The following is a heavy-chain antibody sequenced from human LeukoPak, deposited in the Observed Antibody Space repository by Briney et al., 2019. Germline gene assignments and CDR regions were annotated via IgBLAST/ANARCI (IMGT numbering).Heavy chain of an antibody. J-gene: IGHJ4*02. V-gene: IGHV1-2*06. CDR1: GYTFTGYY. CDR2: INPNSGGT. Sequence: ASVKVSCKASGYTFTGYYTHWVRQAPGQGLEWMGRINPNSGGTNYAQKFQGRVTMTRDTSISTAYMELSRLRSDDTAVYYCARASTAMAYFDYWGQGTLVTVSS. D-gene: IGHD5-18*01. CDR3: ARASTAMAYFDY.